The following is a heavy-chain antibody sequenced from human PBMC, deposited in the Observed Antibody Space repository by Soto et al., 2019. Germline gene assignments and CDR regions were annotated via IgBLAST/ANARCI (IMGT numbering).Heavy chain of an antibody. CDR2: ISYDGSNK. CDR1: GFTFSSYG. CDR3: AKDPLDYGDYVAGFDY. Sequence: GGSLRLSCAASGFTFSSYGMHWVRQAPGKGLEWVAVISYDGSNKYYADSVKGRFTISRDNSKNTLYLQMNSLRAEDTAVYYCAKDPLDYGDYVAGFDYWGQGTLVTVSS. J-gene: IGHJ4*02. D-gene: IGHD4-17*01. V-gene: IGHV3-30*18.